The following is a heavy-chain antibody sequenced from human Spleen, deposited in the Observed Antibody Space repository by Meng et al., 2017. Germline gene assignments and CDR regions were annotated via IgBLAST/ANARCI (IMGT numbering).Heavy chain of an antibody. Sequence: GGSLRLSCAASGLTLSNYWMHWVRQAPGKGRVWVSRISSDPSSASYADSVRGRFTIFTDNAKNMLYLQMNSLRAEDTAVYYWARDRAFYSSGWPFDYWGQGTLVTVSS. CDR2: ISSDPSSA. D-gene: IGHD6-19*01. J-gene: IGHJ4*02. V-gene: IGHV3-74*01. CDR3: ARDRAFYSSGWPFDY. CDR1: GLTLSNYW.